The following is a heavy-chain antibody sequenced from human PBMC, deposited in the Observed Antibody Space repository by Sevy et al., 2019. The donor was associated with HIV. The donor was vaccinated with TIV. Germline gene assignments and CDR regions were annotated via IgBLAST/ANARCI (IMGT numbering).Heavy chain of an antibody. D-gene: IGHD6-19*01. Sequence: SETLSLTCTVSGDSITSYYWNWIRQPPGKGLEWIGYIHYSGSTNYNPSLKSRVSISVDTSKNQFSLKLSSVTAADTAVYYCAKGIAVAAPFDYWGQGNLVTVSS. V-gene: IGHV4-59*01. CDR2: IHYSGST. CDR1: GDSITSYY. CDR3: AKGIAVAAPFDY. J-gene: IGHJ4*02.